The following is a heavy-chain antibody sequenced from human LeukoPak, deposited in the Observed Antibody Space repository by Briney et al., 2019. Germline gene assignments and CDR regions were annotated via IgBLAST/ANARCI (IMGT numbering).Heavy chain of an antibody. CDR1: GYSFTSYW. V-gene: IGHV5-51*01. D-gene: IGHD3-22*01. CDR2: IYPGDSDT. J-gene: IGHJ1*01. CDR3: ATTHYYDSTVGAEYFQH. Sequence: GESLKISCKGSGYSFTSYWIGWVRQMPGKGLEWMRIIYPGDSDTRYSPSFQGQVTISADKSISTAYLQWSSLKASDTAMYYCATTHYYDSTVGAEYFQHWGQGTLVTVSS.